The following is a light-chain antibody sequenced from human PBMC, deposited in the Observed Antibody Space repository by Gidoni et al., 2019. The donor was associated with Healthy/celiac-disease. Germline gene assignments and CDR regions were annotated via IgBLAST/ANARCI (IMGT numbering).Light chain of an antibody. CDR1: QSVLYSSNNKNY. CDR2: WAS. Sequence: DIVMTQSPDSLAVSLGERATINCKSSQSVLYSSNNKNYLAWYQQKPGQPPKLLIYWASTRESGVPDRLSGSGSGTDFTLTISSLQAEDVAVYYCQQYYSTPQGTFGQGTKVEIK. J-gene: IGKJ1*01. CDR3: QQYYSTPQGT. V-gene: IGKV4-1*01.